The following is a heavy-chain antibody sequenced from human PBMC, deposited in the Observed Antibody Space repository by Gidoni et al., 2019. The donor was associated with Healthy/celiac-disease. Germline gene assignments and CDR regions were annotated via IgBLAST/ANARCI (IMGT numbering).Heavy chain of an antibody. Sequence: EVQLLASGGGLVQPGGSLSLPCAASGFTFSSYAMSWVRQAPGKGLEWVSAISGSGGSTYYADSVKGRFTISRDNSKNTLYLQMNSLRAEDTAVYYCAQLIVGATFLWGQGTLVTVSS. J-gene: IGHJ4*02. CDR3: AQLIVGATFL. CDR2: ISGSGGST. CDR1: GFTFSSYA. D-gene: IGHD1-26*01. V-gene: IGHV3-23*01.